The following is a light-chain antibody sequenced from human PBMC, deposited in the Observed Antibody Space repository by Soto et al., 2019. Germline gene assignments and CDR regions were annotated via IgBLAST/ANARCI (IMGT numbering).Light chain of an antibody. V-gene: IGKV2-30*01. CDR2: KVS. CDR1: QSLVYSDGNTY. CDR3: MQGTHWTPYT. J-gene: IGKJ2*01. Sequence: DVVMTQSPLSLPVTLGQPASISCRSSQSLVYSDGNTYLNWFQQRPGQSSRCLIYKVSNRDSGVLDRFSGSGSGTDFTVKISRVEAEDVGVYYCMQGTHWTPYTFCHATKLEIK.